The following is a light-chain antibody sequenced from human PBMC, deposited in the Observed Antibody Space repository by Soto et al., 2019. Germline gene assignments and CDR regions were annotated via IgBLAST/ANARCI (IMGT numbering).Light chain of an antibody. CDR1: SRDVGGYKY. CDR3: TSYRGSSTLV. Sequence: QSALTQPASVSGSPGQSITISCTGSSRDVGGYKYVSWYQQHPGKAPKLIIYEVSNRPSGVSNRFSGSKSGNTASLTISGLQAEDDADYCCTSYRGSSTLVFGGGTKLTVL. V-gene: IGLV2-14*01. CDR2: EVS. J-gene: IGLJ2*01.